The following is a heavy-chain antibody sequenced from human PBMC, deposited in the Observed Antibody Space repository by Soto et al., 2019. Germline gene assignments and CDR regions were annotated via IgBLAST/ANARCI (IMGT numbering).Heavy chain of an antibody. V-gene: IGHV4-39*01. CDR3: ARLAGYNNTFTFADY. D-gene: IGHD3-10*01. CDR2: IYYSGST. Sequence: SETLSLTCTVSGVSISSSSYYWGLIRQPPGKGLEWIGSIYYSGSTYYNPSLKSRVTISVDTSKNQFSLKLSSVTAADTAVYYCARLAGYNNTFTFADYWGQGTLFTVSS. CDR1: GVSISSSSYY. J-gene: IGHJ4*02.